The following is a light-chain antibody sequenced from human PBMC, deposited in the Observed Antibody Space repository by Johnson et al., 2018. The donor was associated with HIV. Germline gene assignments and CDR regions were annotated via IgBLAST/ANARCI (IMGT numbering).Light chain of an antibody. CDR3: GTWDSSLSDYV. CDR1: SSNIGNNY. CDR2: ANN. V-gene: IGLV1-51*01. Sequence: QSVLTQPPSVSAAPGQKVTISCSGSSSNIGNNYVSWYQQLPGTAPKLLIYANNKRPSGIPDRFSGSKSGTSATLGITGLQTGDEADYYCGTWDSSLSDYVFGTGTKVTVL. J-gene: IGLJ1*01.